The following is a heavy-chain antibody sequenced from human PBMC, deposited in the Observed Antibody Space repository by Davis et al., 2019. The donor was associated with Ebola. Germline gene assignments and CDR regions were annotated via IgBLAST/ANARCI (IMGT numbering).Heavy chain of an antibody. CDR1: GFIFSTYV. CDR3: AASGWQVFLDY. D-gene: IGHD6-19*01. Sequence: GGSLRLSCAASGFIFSTYVMSWVRQAPGKGLEWVSTYGTSADTYYADSVKGRFTISRDNSKNTLYLQMNGLRVEDTAIYYCAASGWQVFLDYWGQGTLVTVSP. V-gene: IGHV3-23*01. J-gene: IGHJ4*02. CDR2: GTSADT.